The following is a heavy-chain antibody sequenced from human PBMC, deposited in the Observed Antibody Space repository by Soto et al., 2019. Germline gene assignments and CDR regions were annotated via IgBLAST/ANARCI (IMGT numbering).Heavy chain of an antibody. J-gene: IGHJ2*01. Sequence: EVQLLESGGDLVQPGGSLRLSCGASGLPFSSHGMNWVRQAPGKGLEWVSRISGNGGITFYSASVKGRFAISRDNPKNTLYLQMNSLKAEDTAVYFCAKGSGDWYFDLWGRGTLVTVSS. D-gene: IGHD3-3*01. CDR1: GLPFSSHG. CDR3: AKGSGDWYFDL. V-gene: IGHV3-23*01. CDR2: ISGNGGIT.